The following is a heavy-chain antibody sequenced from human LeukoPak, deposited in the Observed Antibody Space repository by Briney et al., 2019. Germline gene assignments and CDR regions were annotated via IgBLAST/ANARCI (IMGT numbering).Heavy chain of an antibody. CDR3: ARSSSSSYYYYGMDV. CDR1: GGTFSSYA. D-gene: IGHD6-6*01. V-gene: IGHV1-69*13. Sequence: EASAKVSCKASGGTFSSYAISWVRQAPGQGLEWMGGIIPIFGTANYAQKFQGRVTITADESTSTAYMELSSLRSEDTAVYYCARSSSSSYYYYGMDVWGQGTTVTVSS. CDR2: IIPIFGTA. J-gene: IGHJ6*02.